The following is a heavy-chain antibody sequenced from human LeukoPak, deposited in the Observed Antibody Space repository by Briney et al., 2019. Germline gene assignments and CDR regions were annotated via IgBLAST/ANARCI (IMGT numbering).Heavy chain of an antibody. D-gene: IGHD6-19*01. CDR3: ASGNSGWYMYYFDY. Sequence: SETLSLTCTVSGGSISSSSYYWGWIRQPPGKGLEWIGSIYYSGSTYYNPSLKSRVTISVDTSKNQFSLKRSSVTAADTAVYYCASGNSGWYMYYFDYWGQGTLVTVSS. CDR1: GGSISSSSYY. J-gene: IGHJ4*02. CDR2: IYYSGST. V-gene: IGHV4-39*01.